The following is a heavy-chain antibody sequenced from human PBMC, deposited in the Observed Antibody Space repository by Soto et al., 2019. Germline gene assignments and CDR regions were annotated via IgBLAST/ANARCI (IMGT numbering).Heavy chain of an antibody. CDR3: AKVVSSIAARRGIDY. CDR1: GFTVSSNY. J-gene: IGHJ4*02. CDR2: IYSGGST. V-gene: IGHV3-53*01. Sequence: GGSLRLSCAASGFTVSSNYMSWVRQAPGKGLEWVSVIYSGGSTYYADSVKGRFTISRDNSKNTLYLQMNSLRAEDTAVYYCAKVVSSIAARRGIDYWGQGTLVTVSS. D-gene: IGHD6-6*01.